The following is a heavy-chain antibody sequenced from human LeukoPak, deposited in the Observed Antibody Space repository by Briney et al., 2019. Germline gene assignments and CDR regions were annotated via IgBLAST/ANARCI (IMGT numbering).Heavy chain of an antibody. J-gene: IGHJ5*02. CDR1: GYLLTNYW. V-gene: IGHV5-10-1*01. CDR2: IDPSDSYT. D-gene: IGHD1-26*01. Sequence: GESLSISLKGPGYLLTNYWISWVRQLPGKGLEWMGRIDPSDSYTNYSPPFQGHVTISADKSISTAYLQWSSLKASDTAMYYCAPHQGGLEDLLFDPWGQGTLVTVSS. CDR3: APHQGGLEDLLFDP.